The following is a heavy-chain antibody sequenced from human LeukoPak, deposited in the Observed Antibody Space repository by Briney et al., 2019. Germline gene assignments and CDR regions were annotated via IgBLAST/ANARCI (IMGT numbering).Heavy chain of an antibody. CDR3: ARQLLIFDSSAFDF. Sequence: PSETLSLTCTVSGASITSSSYYWGWIRQPPGKGLEWIGNNYYSGNTYHNPSLKSRVTISVDTSKKQFSLRLSSVTAADTAVYYCARQLLIFDSSAFDFWGQGTLVTVSS. V-gene: IGHV4-39*01. CDR1: GASITSSSYY. CDR2: NYYSGNT. J-gene: IGHJ4*02. D-gene: IGHD3-22*01.